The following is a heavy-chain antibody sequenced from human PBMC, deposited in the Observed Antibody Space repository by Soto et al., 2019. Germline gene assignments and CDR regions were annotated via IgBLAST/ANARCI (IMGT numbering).Heavy chain of an antibody. CDR3: ARALVVTQSLALHY. CDR1: GYTFTSYY. Sequence: QVQLVQSGAEVKKPGASVKVSCKASGYTFTSYYMHWVRQAHGQWLEWMGIINRSGGSTSYAQKFQGTVTVTRDTSTSPVYMELSSLRSEATAVDYCARALVVTQSLALHYWGQGTLVTVSS. CDR2: INRSGGST. V-gene: IGHV1-46*03. D-gene: IGHD2-21*02. J-gene: IGHJ4*02.